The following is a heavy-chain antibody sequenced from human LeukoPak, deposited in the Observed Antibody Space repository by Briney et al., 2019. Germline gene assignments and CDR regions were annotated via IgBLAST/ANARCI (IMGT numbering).Heavy chain of an antibody. CDR1: GASISSGGYY. J-gene: IGHJ3*02. CDR2: INHSGST. CDR3: ARGSRYDSSGYPEGDAFDI. D-gene: IGHD3-22*01. V-gene: IGHV4-30-2*01. Sequence: SETLSLTCAVSGASISSGGYYWSWIRQPPGKGLEWIGEINHSGSTNYNPSLKSRVTISVDTSKNQFSLKLSSVTAADTAVYYCARGSRYDSSGYPEGDAFDIWGQGTMVTVSS.